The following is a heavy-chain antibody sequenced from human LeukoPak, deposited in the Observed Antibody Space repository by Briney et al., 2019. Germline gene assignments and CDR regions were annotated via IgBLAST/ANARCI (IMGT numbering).Heavy chain of an antibody. J-gene: IGHJ4*02. Sequence: GGSLRLSCAASGFTFSDHYMDWVRQAPGKGLEWVGRTRNKANSYTTEYAASVKGRFTISRDDSKNSLYLQMNSLKTEDTAVYYCARDRGGSYYDYWGREPWSPSPQ. CDR3: ARDRGGSYYDY. V-gene: IGHV3-72*01. D-gene: IGHD1-26*01. CDR2: TRNKANSYTT. CDR1: GFTFSDHY.